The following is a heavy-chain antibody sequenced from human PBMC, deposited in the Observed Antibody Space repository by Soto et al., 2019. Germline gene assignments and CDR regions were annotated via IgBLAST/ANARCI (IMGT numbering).Heavy chain of an antibody. CDR3: ARDLNLEDSSGWYGMDV. CDR2: MYYSGST. J-gene: IGHJ6*02. CDR1: GGSISSGGYY. V-gene: IGHV4-31*03. Sequence: PSETLSLTCTVSGGSISSGGYYWSWTRQHPGKGLEWIGYMYYSGSTYYNPSLKSRVTISVDTSKNPFSLKLSSVTAADTAVYYCARDLNLEDSSGWYGMDVWGQGTTVTVSS. D-gene: IGHD6-19*01.